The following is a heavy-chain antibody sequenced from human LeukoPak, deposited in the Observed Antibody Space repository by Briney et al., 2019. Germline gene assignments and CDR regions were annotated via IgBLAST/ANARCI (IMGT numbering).Heavy chain of an antibody. CDR3: ARDYVNCTNGVCYWYFDL. J-gene: IGHJ2*01. CDR2: IYYSGST. Sequence: SETLSLTCTVSGGSISSYYWSWIRQPPGKGLEWIGYIYYSGSTNYNPSLKSRVTISVDTSENQFSLKLRSVTAADTAVYFCARDYVNCTNGVCYWYFDLWGRGTVVTVSS. CDR1: GGSISSYY. V-gene: IGHV4-59*01. D-gene: IGHD2-8*01.